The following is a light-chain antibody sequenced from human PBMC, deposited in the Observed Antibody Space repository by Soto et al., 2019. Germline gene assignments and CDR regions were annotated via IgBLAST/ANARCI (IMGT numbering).Light chain of an antibody. CDR3: QQLFSLLPS. CDR1: QGINNY. V-gene: IGKV1-9*01. CDR2: GAS. J-gene: IGKJ5*01. Sequence: DIQLTQSPSFLSASVGDRVTITWRASQGINNYLAWYQQKPGKAPNLLSYGASTLQSGVPSRFSGNGSGTELTLTTSSLQPEELATYSCQQLFSLLPSFGQGTRLEI.